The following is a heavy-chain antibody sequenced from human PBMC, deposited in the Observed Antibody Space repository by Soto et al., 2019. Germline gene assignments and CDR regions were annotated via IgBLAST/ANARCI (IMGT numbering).Heavy chain of an antibody. D-gene: IGHD1-1*01. CDR1: GFSLTTSGVG. CDR3: AHRRPWSSNWNSGWLDP. CDR2: IYWDDDK. J-gene: IGHJ5*02. V-gene: IGHV2-5*02. Sequence: QITLKESGPTLLSPTQTLTLTFTFSGFSLTTSGVGVGWMRQPPGNALEWLAFIYWDDDKRYSPSLHSRLTNNTDTSKNQVVLRMTNMDPVDTATYFCAHRRPWSSNWNSGWLDPWGQGTLVTVSS.